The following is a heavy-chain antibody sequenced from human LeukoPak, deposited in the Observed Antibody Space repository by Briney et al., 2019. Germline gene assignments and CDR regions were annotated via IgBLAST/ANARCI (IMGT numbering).Heavy chain of an antibody. CDR3: ATAKGGSGWFDP. Sequence: ASVNVSCKVSGYTLTELSMHWVRQAPGKGLEWMGGFDPEDGETIYAQKFQGRVTMTEDTSTDTAYMELSSLRSEDTAVYYCATAKGGSGWFDPWGQGTLVTVSS. CDR1: GYTLTELS. V-gene: IGHV1-24*01. CDR2: FDPEDGET. D-gene: IGHD6-25*01. J-gene: IGHJ5*02.